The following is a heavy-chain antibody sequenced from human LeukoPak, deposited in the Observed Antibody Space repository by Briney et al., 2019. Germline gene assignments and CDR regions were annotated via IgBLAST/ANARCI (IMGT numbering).Heavy chain of an antibody. J-gene: IGHJ4*02. CDR3: ARAVSGWYDVGYYFDY. D-gene: IGHD6-19*01. Sequence: PGGSLRLSCAASGFTFSSYDMHWVRQATGKGLEWVSAIGTAGDTYYPGSVKGRFTISRENAKRSLYLQMNSLRAGDTAVYYCARAVSGWYDVGYYFDYWGQGTLVTVSS. V-gene: IGHV3-13*01. CDR2: IGTAGDT. CDR1: GFTFSSYD.